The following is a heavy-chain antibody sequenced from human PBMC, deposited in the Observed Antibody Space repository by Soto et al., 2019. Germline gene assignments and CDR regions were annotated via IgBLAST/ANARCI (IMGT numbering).Heavy chain of an antibody. D-gene: IGHD5-18*01. CDR3: ARDAGYSYGYNFDY. J-gene: IGHJ4*02. V-gene: IGHV1-3*01. Sequence: ASVKVSCKASGYTFTSYAMHWVRQAPGQRLEWMGWINAGNGNTKYSQKFQGRVTITRDTSASTAYMELSSLRSEDTAVYYCARDAGYSYGYNFDYWGRGGLVTVSS. CDR1: GYTFTSYA. CDR2: INAGNGNT.